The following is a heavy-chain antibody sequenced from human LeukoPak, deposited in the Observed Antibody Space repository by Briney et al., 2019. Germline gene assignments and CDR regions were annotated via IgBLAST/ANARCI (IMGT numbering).Heavy chain of an antibody. D-gene: IGHD6-13*01. CDR3: ARIAAALNWFDP. J-gene: IGHJ5*02. V-gene: IGHV1-2*02. CDR2: INPNSGSI. CDR1: GYTFSIYG. Sequence: ASVRVSCKASGYTFSIYGFSWVRQAPGQGLEWMGWINPNSGSINYAQKFQGRVTMTRDTSISTAYMELSRLRSDDTAVYYCARIAAALNWFDPWGQGTLVTVSS.